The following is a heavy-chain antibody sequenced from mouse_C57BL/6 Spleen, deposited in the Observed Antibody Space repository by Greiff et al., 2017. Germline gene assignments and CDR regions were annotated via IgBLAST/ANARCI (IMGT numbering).Heavy chain of an antibody. CDR1: GYTFTSYG. CDR2: IYPRSGNT. CDR3: ARMGWDEEYYFDY. J-gene: IGHJ2*01. V-gene: IGHV1-81*01. D-gene: IGHD4-1*01. Sequence: QVQLQQSGAELARPGASVKLSCKASGYTFTSYGISWVKQRTGQGLEWIGEIYPRSGNTYYNEKFKGKATLTADKSSSTAFMELRSLTSEDSAVYFCARMGWDEEYYFDYWGQGTTLTVSS.